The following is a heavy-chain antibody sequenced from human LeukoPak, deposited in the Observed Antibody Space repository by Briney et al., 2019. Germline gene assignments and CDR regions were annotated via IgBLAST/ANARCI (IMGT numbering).Heavy chain of an antibody. V-gene: IGHV4-39*07. Sequence: PSETLSLTCTVSGGSISSDISYWGWIRQPPGKGLEWIGSLFYIGNTYYNPSLKSRLTISLDTSKNQYSLKLTSLTAADTAVYYCARDSPYSSGWADAFDIWGQGTMVTVSS. J-gene: IGHJ3*02. D-gene: IGHD6-19*01. CDR2: LFYIGNT. CDR3: ARDSPYSSGWADAFDI. CDR1: GGSISSDISY.